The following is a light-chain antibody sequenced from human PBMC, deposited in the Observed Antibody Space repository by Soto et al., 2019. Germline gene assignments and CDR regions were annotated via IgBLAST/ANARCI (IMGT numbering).Light chain of an antibody. CDR3: QQYYSVPPWT. V-gene: IGKV4-1*01. J-gene: IGKJ1*01. CDR1: QTILYSSNNENY. Sequence: DIVMTQSPDSLSVSLGERATINCKSSQTILYSSNNENYLAWYQQKPGQPPKLLIYGASTRESGVPDRFSGSGSGTDFTLTITSLEAEDVAVYYCQQYYSVPPWTFGQGTKVEIK. CDR2: GAS.